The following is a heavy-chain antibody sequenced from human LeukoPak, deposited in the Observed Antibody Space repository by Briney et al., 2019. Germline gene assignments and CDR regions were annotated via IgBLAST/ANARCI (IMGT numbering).Heavy chain of an antibody. Sequence: SETLSLTCTVSGGSISSYYWSWIRQPPGKGLEWIGYIYYSGSTNYNPSLKSRVTISVDTSKNQFSLKLSSVTAADTAVYYCARARSHEIAAAEEGYFDYWGQGTLVTVSS. CDR3: ARARSHEIAAAEEGYFDY. J-gene: IGHJ4*02. CDR2: IYYSGST. V-gene: IGHV4-59*08. CDR1: GGSISSYY. D-gene: IGHD6-13*01.